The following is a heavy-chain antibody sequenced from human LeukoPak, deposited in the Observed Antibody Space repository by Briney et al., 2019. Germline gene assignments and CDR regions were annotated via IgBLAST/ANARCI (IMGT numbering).Heavy chain of an antibody. D-gene: IGHD2-2*01. CDR2: ISSSSSYI. CDR3: ARAGYQLLWRWFVP. Sequence: GGSLRLSCAASGFTFSSYSMNWVRQAPGKGLEWVSSISSSSSYIYYADSVKGRFTISRDNSKNTLYLQMNSLRAEDTAVYYCARAGYQLLWRWFVPWGQGTLVTVSS. J-gene: IGHJ5*02. V-gene: IGHV3-21*01. CDR1: GFTFSSYS.